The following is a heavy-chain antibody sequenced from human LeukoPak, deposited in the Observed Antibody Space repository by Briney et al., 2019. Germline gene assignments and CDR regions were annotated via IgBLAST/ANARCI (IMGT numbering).Heavy chain of an antibody. CDR1: GYSFTSYW. D-gene: IGHD3-22*01. V-gene: IGHV5-51*01. J-gene: IGHJ4*02. CDR2: IYPGDSDT. Sequence: ESLKISCKGSGYSFTSYWIGWVRQMPGKGLEWMGIIYPGDSDTRYSPSFQGQVTISADKSISTAYLQWSSLKASDTAMYYCARLYYYDSSGYSKGGFDYWGQGTLVTVSS. CDR3: ARLYYYDSSGYSKGGFDY.